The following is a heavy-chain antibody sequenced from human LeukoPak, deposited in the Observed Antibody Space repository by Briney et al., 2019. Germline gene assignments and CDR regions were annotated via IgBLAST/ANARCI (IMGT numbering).Heavy chain of an antibody. CDR2: IYPGDSDT. V-gene: IGHV5-51*01. Sequence: GESLKISCKGSGYSFTSYWISWVRQMPGKGLEWMGIIYPGDSDTRYSPSVQGQVTISADKSISTTYLQWSSLKASDTAMYYCARQSFRWICNHDAFDIWGQGTMVTVSS. D-gene: IGHD4-23*01. J-gene: IGHJ3*02. CDR3: ARQSFRWICNHDAFDI. CDR1: GYSFTSYW.